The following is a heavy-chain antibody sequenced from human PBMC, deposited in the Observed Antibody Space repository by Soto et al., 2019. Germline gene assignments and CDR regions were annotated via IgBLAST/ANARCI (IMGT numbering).Heavy chain of an antibody. CDR1: GFTFSRYW. CDR2: IKSDGSST. CDR3: ARGPGGCSGGTCYSYYFDY. D-gene: IGHD2-15*01. J-gene: IGHJ4*02. Sequence: EVPLVESGGGLVQPGGSLRLSCAASGFTFSRYWMHWVRQAPGKGLVWVSRIKSDGSSTSYADSVKGRFTISRDNTENTLYLQMNSLRADDTAVYYCARGPGGCSGGTCYSYYFDYWGQGTLVTVSS. V-gene: IGHV3-74*01.